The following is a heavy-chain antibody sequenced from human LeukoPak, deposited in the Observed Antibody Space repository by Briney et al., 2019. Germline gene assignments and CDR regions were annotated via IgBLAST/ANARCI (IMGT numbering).Heavy chain of an antibody. CDR1: GGTFSSYA. CDR3: ARDNYHDNGSDYYYYMDV. J-gene: IGHJ6*03. CDR2: IIPIFSTA. Sequence: SVKVSCKASGGTFSSYAISWVRQAPGQGLEWMGGIIPIFSTANYAQEFQGRVTITTDESTSTAYMELSSLRSEDTAVYYCARDNYHDNGSDYYYYMDVWGKGTTVTVSS. V-gene: IGHV1-69*05. D-gene: IGHD3-22*01.